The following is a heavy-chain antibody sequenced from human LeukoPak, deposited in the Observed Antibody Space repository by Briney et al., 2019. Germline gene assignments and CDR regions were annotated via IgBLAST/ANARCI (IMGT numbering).Heavy chain of an antibody. CDR1: GFTFSSYA. CDR2: ISDSGGST. CDR3: AKQLGYCSDGSCYFPY. J-gene: IGHJ4*02. D-gene: IGHD2-15*01. V-gene: IGHV3-23*01. Sequence: GGSLRLSCAASGFTFSSYAMGWVRQAPGKGLEWVSTISDSGGSTYYADSVQGRFTISRDNSKSTLCLQMNSLRAEDTAVYYCAKQLGYCSDGSCYFPYWGQGTLVTVSS.